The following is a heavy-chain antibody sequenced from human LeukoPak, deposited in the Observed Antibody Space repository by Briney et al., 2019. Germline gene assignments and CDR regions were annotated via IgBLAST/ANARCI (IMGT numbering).Heavy chain of an antibody. D-gene: IGHD2-2*01. CDR1: GGSISSSNW. CDR3: ARGGCFGSTSCPTRFDY. V-gene: IGHV4-4*02. Sequence: SETLSLTCAVSGGSISSSNWWSWVRQPPGKGLEWIGEIYHSGSTNYNPSLKSRVTISVDKSKNQFSLKLSSVTAADTAVYYCARGGCFGSTSCPTRFDYWGQGTLVTVSS. J-gene: IGHJ4*02. CDR2: IYHSGST.